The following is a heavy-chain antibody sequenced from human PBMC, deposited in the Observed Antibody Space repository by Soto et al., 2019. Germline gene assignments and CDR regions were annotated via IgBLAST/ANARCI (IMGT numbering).Heavy chain of an antibody. J-gene: IGHJ6*02. CDR3: AREPVLRFLEWPYYYYYGMDV. D-gene: IGHD3-3*01. CDR1: GGSISSGDYY. V-gene: IGHV4-30-4*01. Sequence: SETLSLTCTVSGGSISSGDYYWSWIRQPPGKGLEWIGYIYYSGSTYYNPSLKSRVTISVDTSKNQFSLKLSSVTAADTAVYYCAREPVLRFLEWPYYYYYGMDVWGQGATVTVSS. CDR2: IYYSGST.